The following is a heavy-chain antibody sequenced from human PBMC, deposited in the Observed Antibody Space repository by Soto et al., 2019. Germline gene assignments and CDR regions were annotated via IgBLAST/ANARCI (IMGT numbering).Heavy chain of an antibody. CDR2: MYPSGSS. Sequence: QVQLQESGPGLVKPSETLSLTCAVSGGSISSPNWWSWYRQPPGKGLEWIGEMYPSGSSNRNPSLDSRVNISLDTSKNPFALKLTSLTAADTAMYYCARDGFDHRTNYWGQGIPVTVSS. J-gene: IGHJ4*02. CDR1: GGSISSPNW. V-gene: IGHV4-4*02. CDR3: ARDGFDHRTNY.